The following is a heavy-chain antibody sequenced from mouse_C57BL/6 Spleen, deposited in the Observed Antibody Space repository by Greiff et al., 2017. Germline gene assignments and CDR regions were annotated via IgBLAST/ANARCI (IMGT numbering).Heavy chain of an antibody. CDR2: IDPSDSYT. Sequence: VQLQQPGAELVMPGASVKLSCKASGYTFTSYWMHWVKQRPGQGLEWIGEIDPSDSYTNYNQKFKGKSTLTVDKSSSTAYMQLSSLTSEDSAVYYCASRGYYGSSYRDYWGQGTTLTVSS. D-gene: IGHD1-1*01. CDR1: GYTFTSYW. J-gene: IGHJ2*01. V-gene: IGHV1-69*01. CDR3: ASRGYYGSSYRDY.